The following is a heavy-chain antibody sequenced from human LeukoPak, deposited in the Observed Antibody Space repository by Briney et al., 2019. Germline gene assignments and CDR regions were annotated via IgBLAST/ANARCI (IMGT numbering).Heavy chain of an antibody. D-gene: IGHD3-10*01. CDR1: GGSIRSYY. CDR3: ARGDVLLDY. V-gene: IGHV4-59*12. J-gene: IGHJ4*02. Sequence: SETLSLTCTVSGGSIRSYYWSWIRQPPGKGLEWIGYIYYTGSTNYNPSLKSRVTMSVDTSKNQFSLKLSSVTAADTAVYYCARGDVLLDYWGQGTLVTVSS. CDR2: IYYTGST.